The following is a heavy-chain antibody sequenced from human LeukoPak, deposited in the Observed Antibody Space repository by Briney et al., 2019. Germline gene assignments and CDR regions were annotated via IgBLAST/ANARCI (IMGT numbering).Heavy chain of an antibody. D-gene: IGHD6-19*01. CDR2: IYSGGST. J-gene: IGHJ4*02. Sequence: PGGSLRLSCAASGFTVSSNYMSWVRQAPGKGLEWVSVIYSGGSTYYADSVKGRFAISRDNSKNTLYLQMNSLRAEDTAVYYCASPRTRDSSGWYDPLDYWGQGTLVTVSS. V-gene: IGHV3-53*01. CDR1: GFTVSSNY. CDR3: ASPRTRDSSGWYDPLDY.